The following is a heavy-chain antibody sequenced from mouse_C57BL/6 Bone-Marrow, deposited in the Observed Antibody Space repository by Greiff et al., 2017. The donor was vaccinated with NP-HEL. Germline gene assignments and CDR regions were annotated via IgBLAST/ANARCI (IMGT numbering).Heavy chain of an antibody. CDR2: ISDGGSYT. D-gene: IGHD2-4*01. CDR3: ARETSYDSFAY. CDR1: GFTFSSYA. J-gene: IGHJ3*01. V-gene: IGHV5-4*01. Sequence: EVQGVESGGGLVKPGGSLKLSCAASGFTFSSYAMSWVRQTPEKRLEWVATISDGGSYTYYPDNVKGRFTISRDNAKTNLYLQMSHLKSEDTAMYYCARETSYDSFAYWGQGTLVTVSA.